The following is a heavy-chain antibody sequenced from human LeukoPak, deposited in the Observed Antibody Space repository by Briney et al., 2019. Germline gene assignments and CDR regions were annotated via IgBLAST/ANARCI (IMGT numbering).Heavy chain of an antibody. CDR1: GITFSSYE. CDR2: ISSSGGPI. CDR3: ARGFRDTAMFLDY. J-gene: IGHJ4*02. V-gene: IGHV3-48*03. D-gene: IGHD5-18*01. Sequence: GGSLGLSCVASGITFSSYEMNWVRQAPGKGLEWISCISSSGGPIYYADSVKGRFTIPRDNAKNSLYLQMNSLRAEDTAVYYCARGFRDTAMFLDYWGQGTLVTVSS.